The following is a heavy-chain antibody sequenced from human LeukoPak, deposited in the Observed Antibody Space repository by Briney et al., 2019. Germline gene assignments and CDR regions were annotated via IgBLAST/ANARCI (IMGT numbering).Heavy chain of an antibody. CDR2: INPNSGGT. Sequence: ASVKVSCKASGYTFTGYYMHWVRQAPGQGLEWMGWINPNSGGTNYAQKFQGRVTMTRDTSISTAYMELSRLRSDDTAVYYCARNIVVVPAAIEWWFDPWGQGTLVTVSP. CDR1: GYTFTGYY. CDR3: ARNIVVVPAAIEWWFDP. J-gene: IGHJ5*02. D-gene: IGHD2-2*02. V-gene: IGHV1-2*02.